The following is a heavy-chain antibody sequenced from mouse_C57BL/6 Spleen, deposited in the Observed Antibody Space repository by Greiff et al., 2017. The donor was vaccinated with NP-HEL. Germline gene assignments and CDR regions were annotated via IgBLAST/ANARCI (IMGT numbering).Heavy chain of an antibody. V-gene: IGHV14-3*01. D-gene: IGHD1-1*02. CDR2: IDPANGNT. Sequence: VQLQQSVAELVRPGASVKLSCTASGFTFKNTYMHWVKQRPEQGLEWIGRIDPANGNTKYAPKFQGKATITADTSSNTAYLQLSSLTSEDTAIYYCARCGGYYWYFDVWGTGTTVTVSS. CDR3: ARCGGYYWYFDV. CDR1: GFTFKNTY. J-gene: IGHJ1*03.